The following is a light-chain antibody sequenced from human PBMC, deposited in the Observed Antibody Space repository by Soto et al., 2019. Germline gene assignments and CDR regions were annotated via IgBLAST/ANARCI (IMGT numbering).Light chain of an antibody. CDR3: QQQGT. V-gene: IGKV3-20*01. Sequence: IVLTQSPVTLSLSPGERATLACRASRSLSSSYVVWYQQKPGQAPRLLIYAASMRATGIPDRFSGSGSATEYTLPISRLEPEDFAVYYCQQQGTFGQGTKLEIK. J-gene: IGKJ2*01. CDR1: RSLSSSY. CDR2: AAS.